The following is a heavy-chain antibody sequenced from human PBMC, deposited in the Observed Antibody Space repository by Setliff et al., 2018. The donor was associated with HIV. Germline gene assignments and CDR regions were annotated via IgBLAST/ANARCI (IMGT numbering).Heavy chain of an antibody. Sequence: ASVKVSCKASGYTFTSYGISWVRQAPGQGLEWMGWISAYNGNTNYAQKLQGRVTMTTDTSTSTAYRELRSLRSDDTAVYYCARDPKRYYDILTGYPSYYGMDVWGQGTTVTVSS. V-gene: IGHV1-18*01. CDR2: ISAYNGNT. D-gene: IGHD3-9*01. CDR1: GYTFTSYG. CDR3: ARDPKRYYDILTGYPSYYGMDV. J-gene: IGHJ6*02.